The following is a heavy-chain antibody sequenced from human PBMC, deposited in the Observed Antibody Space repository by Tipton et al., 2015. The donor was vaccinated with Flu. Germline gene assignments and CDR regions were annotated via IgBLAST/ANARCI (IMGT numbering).Heavy chain of an antibody. Sequence: LRLSCTVSGYSISSGYYWGWIRQPPGKGLEWIGSIYHSGSTYYNPSLKSRVTISVDTSKNQFSLKLSPVTAADTAVYYCARERGGSYLRWFDPWGQGTLVTVSS. CDR2: IYHSGST. CDR3: ARERGGSYLRWFDP. D-gene: IGHD1-26*01. J-gene: IGHJ5*02. V-gene: IGHV4-38-2*02. CDR1: GYSISSGYY.